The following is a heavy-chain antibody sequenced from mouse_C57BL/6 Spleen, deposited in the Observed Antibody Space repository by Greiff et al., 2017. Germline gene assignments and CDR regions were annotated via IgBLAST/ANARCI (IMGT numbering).Heavy chain of an antibody. CDR1: GFTFSSYT. V-gene: IGHV5-9*01. CDR3: ARHRGYYGSSYYAMDY. D-gene: IGHD1-1*01. Sequence: EVQLVESGGGLVKPGGSLKLSCAASGFTFSSYTMSWVRQTPEKRLEWVATISGGGGNTYYPDSVKGRFTISRDNAKNTLYLQMSSLRSEDTALYYCARHRGYYGSSYYAMDYWGQGTSVTVSS. J-gene: IGHJ4*01. CDR2: ISGGGGNT.